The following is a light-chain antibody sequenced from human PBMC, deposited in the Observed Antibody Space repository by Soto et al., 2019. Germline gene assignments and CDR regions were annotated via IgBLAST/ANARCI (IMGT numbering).Light chain of an antibody. CDR1: QSINSD. CDR3: QQYYNWPWT. V-gene: IGKV3D-15*01. J-gene: IGKJ1*01. Sequence: EIVMTQSPATLSVSPGERATLTCRASQSINSDLAWYDQKPGQAPRRVVYGASTWATGVPPRFTGSGSGTEFTLTISGLQAEEFAVYYCQQYYNWPWTFGQGTKVDIK. CDR2: GAS.